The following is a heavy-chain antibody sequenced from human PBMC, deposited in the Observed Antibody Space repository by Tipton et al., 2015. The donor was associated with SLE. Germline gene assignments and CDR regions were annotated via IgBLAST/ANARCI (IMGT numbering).Heavy chain of an antibody. J-gene: IGHJ3*02. Sequence: SLRLSCAASGFTFSSYGMHWVRQAPGKGLEWVAFIRYDGSNKYYADSVKGRFTISRDNSKNTLYLQMNSLRAEDTAVYYCARGEWAAFDIWGQGTMVTVSS. CDR2: IRYDGSNK. CDR3: ARGEWAAFDI. V-gene: IGHV3-30*02. D-gene: IGHD3-16*01. CDR1: GFTFSSYG.